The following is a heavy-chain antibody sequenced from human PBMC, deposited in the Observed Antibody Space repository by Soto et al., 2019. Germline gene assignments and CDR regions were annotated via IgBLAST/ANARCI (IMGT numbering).Heavy chain of an antibody. CDR2: IIPILGIA. Sequence: QVQLVQSVAEVKKPGSSVKVSCKASGGTFSSYTISWVRQAPGQGLEWMGRIIPILGIANYAQKFQGRVTITADKSTSTAYMELSSLRSEDTDVYYCAREGQLVPQFDYWGQGTLVTVSS. V-gene: IGHV1-69*08. CDR1: GGTFSSYT. D-gene: IGHD6-6*01. CDR3: AREGQLVPQFDY. J-gene: IGHJ4*02.